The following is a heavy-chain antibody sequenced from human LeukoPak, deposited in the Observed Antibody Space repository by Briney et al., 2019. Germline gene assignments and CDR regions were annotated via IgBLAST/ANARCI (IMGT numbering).Heavy chain of an antibody. CDR3: ARDQYDPNGAFDI. D-gene: IGHD1-1*01. CDR1: GRSISSYY. CDR2: IYYSGST. Sequence: SETLSLTCTFSGRSISSYYWSWIRQPPGKGLEWIGYIYYSGSTNYNPSLKSRVTISVDTSKNQFSLKLSSVTAADTAVYYCARDQYDPNGAFDIWGQGTMVTVSS. J-gene: IGHJ3*02. V-gene: IGHV4-59*01.